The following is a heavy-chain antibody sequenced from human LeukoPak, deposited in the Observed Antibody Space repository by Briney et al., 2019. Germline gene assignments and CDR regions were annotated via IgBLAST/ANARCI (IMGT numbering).Heavy chain of an antibody. V-gene: IGHV4-39*01. CDR2: IYYSGST. CDR1: DDSIRSSAYY. CDR3: ASEPYGSGSFLGAFDI. D-gene: IGHD3-10*01. J-gene: IGHJ3*02. Sequence: PSETLSLTCAVSDDSIRSSAYYWGWLRQPPGKGLEWIGSIYYSGSTYYNPSLKSRATISIATSKNQFSLKLSSVTAADTAVYYCASEPYGSGSFLGAFDIWGQGTMVTVSS.